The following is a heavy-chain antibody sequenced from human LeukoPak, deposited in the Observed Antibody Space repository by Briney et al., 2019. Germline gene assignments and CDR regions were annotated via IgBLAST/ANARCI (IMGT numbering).Heavy chain of an antibody. CDR1: GGSISGYH. V-gene: IGHV4-4*07. CDR3: ARDQGYCSSTSCPNWFDP. J-gene: IGHJ5*02. Sequence: PSETLFLTCTVTGGSISGYHWNWIRQSPGKGLEWIGRIYTSGSTNYNPSLKSRVTMSVDTSKNQFSLKLSSVTATDTAVYYCARDQGYCSSTSCPNWFDPWGQGTLVTVSS. CDR2: IYTSGST. D-gene: IGHD2-2*01.